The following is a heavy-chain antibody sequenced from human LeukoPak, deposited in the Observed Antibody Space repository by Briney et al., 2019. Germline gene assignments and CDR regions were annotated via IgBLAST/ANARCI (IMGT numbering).Heavy chain of an antibody. V-gene: IGHV4-39*01. J-gene: IGHJ4*02. Sequence: SETLSLTCTVSGGSISSSSYYWDWIRQPPGKGLEWIGTIYYSGSTYYNPSLKSRVTISVDTSKNQFSLKLSSVTAADTAVYYCARHGGSSYGSYYFDFWGQGTLVTVSS. CDR3: ARHGGSSYGSYYFDF. CDR2: IYYSGST. D-gene: IGHD5-18*01. CDR1: GGSISSSSYY.